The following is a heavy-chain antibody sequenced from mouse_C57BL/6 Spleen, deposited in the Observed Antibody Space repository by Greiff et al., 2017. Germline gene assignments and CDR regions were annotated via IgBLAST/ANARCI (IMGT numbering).Heavy chain of an antibody. J-gene: IGHJ3*01. V-gene: IGHV1-61*01. D-gene: IGHD1-2*01. CDR1: GYTFTSYW. CDR3: ARDYYGFAY. CDR2: IYPSDSET. Sequence: QVQLQQPGAELVRPGSSVKLSCKASGYTFTSYWMDLVKQRPGQGLEWIGNIYPSDSETHYNQKFKDKATLTVDKSSSTAYMQLSSLTSEDSAVYYCARDYYGFAYWGQGTLVTVSA.